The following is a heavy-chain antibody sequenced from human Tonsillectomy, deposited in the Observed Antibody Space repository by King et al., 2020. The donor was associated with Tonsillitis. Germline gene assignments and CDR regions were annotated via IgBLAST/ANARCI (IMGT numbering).Heavy chain of an antibody. V-gene: IGHV1-2*02. Sequence: QLVQSGAEVKKPGASVKVSCKASGYTFTGYYMHWVRQAPGQGLEWMGWINPNSGGTNYAQKFQGRVTMTRDTSISTAYMELSRLRSDDTAVYYCARGSASTSCYFGCDPWGQGTLVTVSS. CDR1: GYTFTGYY. D-gene: IGHD2-2*01. J-gene: IGHJ5*02. CDR2: INPNSGGT. CDR3: ARGSASTSCYFGCDP.